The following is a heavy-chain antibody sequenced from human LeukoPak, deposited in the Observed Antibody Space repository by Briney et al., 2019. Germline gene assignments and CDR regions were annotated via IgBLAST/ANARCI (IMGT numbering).Heavy chain of an antibody. CDR2: ISYDGSNK. V-gene: IGHV3-30-3*01. CDR1: GFTFSSYA. CDR3: ARDRKWLRLNAFDI. Sequence: PGGSLRLSCAASGFTFSSYAMHWVRQAPGKGLEWVAVISYDGSNKYYADSVKGRFTISRDNSKNTLYLQMNSLRAEDTAVYYCARDRKWLRLNAFDIWGQGTMVTVSS. D-gene: IGHD5-12*01. J-gene: IGHJ3*02.